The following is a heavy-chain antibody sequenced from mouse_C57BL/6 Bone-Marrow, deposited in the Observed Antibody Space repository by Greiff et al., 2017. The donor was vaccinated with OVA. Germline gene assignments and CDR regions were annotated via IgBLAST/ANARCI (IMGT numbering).Heavy chain of an antibody. V-gene: IGHV1-18*01. D-gene: IGHD3-2*02. J-gene: IGHJ4*01. CDR2: INPNNGGT. Sequence: VQLQQSGPELVKPGASVKIPCKASGYTFTDYNMDWVKQSHGKSLEWIGDINPNNGGTIYNQKFKGKATLTVDKSSSTAYMERRSLTSEDTAVYYCARETAQATFYYARDYWGQGTSVTVSS. CDR1: GYTFTDYN. CDR3: ARETAQATFYYARDY.